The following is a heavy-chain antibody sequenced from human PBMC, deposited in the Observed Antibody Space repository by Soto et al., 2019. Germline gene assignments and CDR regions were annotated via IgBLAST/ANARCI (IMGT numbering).Heavy chain of an antibody. V-gene: IGHV1-69*01. J-gene: IGHJ4*02. D-gene: IGHD3-22*01. CDR1: GGTFSSYA. CDR3: ARQEGPYDSSGYYPFDY. CDR2: IIPIFGTA. Sequence: QVQLVQSGAEVKKPGSSVKVSCKASGGTFSSYAISWVRQAPGQGLEWMGGIIPIFGTANYAQKFQGRVTITADESTSTAYMELSSLRSEDTAVYYCARQEGPYDSSGYYPFDYWGQGTLVTVSS.